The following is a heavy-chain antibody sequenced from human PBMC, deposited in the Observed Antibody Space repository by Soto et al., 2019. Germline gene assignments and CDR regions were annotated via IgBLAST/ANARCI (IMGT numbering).Heavy chain of an antibody. CDR2: IYYSGST. Sequence: QVQLQESGPGLVKPSQTLSLPCTVSGGSISSGDYYWSWIRQPPGKGLEWIGYIYYSGSTYYNPSLKSRDTIAGDTSKNQFSLKLTSVTAADTAVYYCPIYGDNSVYFDYWGQGTLVTVSS. CDR1: GGSISSGDYY. V-gene: IGHV4-30-4*01. D-gene: IGHD4-17*01. CDR3: PIYGDNSVYFDY. J-gene: IGHJ4*02.